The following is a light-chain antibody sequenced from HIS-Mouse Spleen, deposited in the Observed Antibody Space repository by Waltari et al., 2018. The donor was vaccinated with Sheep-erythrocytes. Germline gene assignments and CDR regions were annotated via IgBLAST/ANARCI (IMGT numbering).Light chain of an antibody. CDR1: SSDVGCYNY. CDR3: CSYAGSYNHV. J-gene: IGLJ1*01. V-gene: IGLV2-11*01. CDR2: DVS. Sequence: QSALTQPRSVSGSPGQSVTISCPGTSSDVGCYNYVSWYQPHPGKAPKLMIYDVSKRPSGVPDRFSGSKSGNTASLTISGLQAEDEADYYCCSYAGSYNHVFATGTKVTVL.